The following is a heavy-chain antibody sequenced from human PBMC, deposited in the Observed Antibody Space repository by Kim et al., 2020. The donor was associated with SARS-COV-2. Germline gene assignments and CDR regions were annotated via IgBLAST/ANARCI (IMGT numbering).Heavy chain of an antibody. Sequence: FQGRVTITADESTSTAYMELSSLRSEDTAVYYCARTVDDSGESSSWRFDYWGQGTLVTVSS. CDR3: ARTVDDSGESSSWRFDY. D-gene: IGHD6-13*01. J-gene: IGHJ4*02. V-gene: IGHV1-69*01.